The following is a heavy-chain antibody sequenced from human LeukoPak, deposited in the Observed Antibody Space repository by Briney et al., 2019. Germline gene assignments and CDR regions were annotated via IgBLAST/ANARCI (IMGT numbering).Heavy chain of an antibody. V-gene: IGHV3-30-3*01. D-gene: IGHD1-14*01. Sequence: GGSLRLSCAASGFTFSSYAMHWVRQAPGKGLEWVAVISYDGSNKYYADSVKGRFTISRDNSKNTLYLQMNSLRAEDTAVYYCARGGGTTKRHDYLDYWGQGTLVTVSS. J-gene: IGHJ4*02. CDR3: ARGGGTTKRHDYLDY. CDR1: GFTFSSYA. CDR2: ISYDGSNK.